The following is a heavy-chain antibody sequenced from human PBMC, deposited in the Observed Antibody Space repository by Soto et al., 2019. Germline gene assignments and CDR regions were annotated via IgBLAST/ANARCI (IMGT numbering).Heavy chain of an antibody. CDR3: ARGEYSSSSFYYYGMDV. D-gene: IGHD6-6*01. V-gene: IGHV1-2*04. CDR2: INPNSGGT. Sequence: ASVKVSCKASGYIFTGYYMHWVRQAPGQGLEWMGWINPNSGGTNYAQKFQGWVTMTRDTSISTAYMELSRLRSDDTAVYYCARGEYSSSSFYYYGMDVWGQGTTVTVSS. J-gene: IGHJ6*02. CDR1: GYIFTGYY.